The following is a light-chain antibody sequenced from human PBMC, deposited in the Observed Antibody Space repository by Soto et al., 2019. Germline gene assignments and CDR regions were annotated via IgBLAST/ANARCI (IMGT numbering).Light chain of an antibody. CDR3: HQSYGLPPYS. J-gene: IGKJ2*03. CDR1: QNILTY. Sequence: DIQMTQSPSSLSASVGDRVIISCRASQNILTYLNWYQQKPGKAPELLIYAASNLRRGVPSRFSGNGSGTDFRLTISSLQPEDFATYFCHQSYGLPPYSFGQGTKLES. CDR2: AAS. V-gene: IGKV1-39*01.